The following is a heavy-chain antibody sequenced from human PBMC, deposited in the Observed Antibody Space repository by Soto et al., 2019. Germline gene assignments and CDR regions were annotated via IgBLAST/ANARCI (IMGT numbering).Heavy chain of an antibody. Sequence: SGPTLVNPTQTLTLTCTFSGLSLSTSGVGVGWIRQPRGKALEWLALIYWDDDKYYSPSLKTRLTISKDTSKNQVVLTMTNMDPVDTATSYCARIRSSSGSYYYGMDVWGQGTTVTAP. J-gene: IGHJ6*02. D-gene: IGHD6-19*01. CDR2: IYWDDDK. CDR3: ARIRSSSGSYYYGMDV. V-gene: IGHV2-70*01. CDR1: GLSLSTSGVG.